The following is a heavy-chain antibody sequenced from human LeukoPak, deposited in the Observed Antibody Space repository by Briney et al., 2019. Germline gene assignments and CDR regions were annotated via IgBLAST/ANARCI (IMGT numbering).Heavy chain of an antibody. CDR1: GGSISSYY. J-gene: IGHJ6*02. Sequence: PSETLSLTCTVSGGSISSYYWSWIRQPAGKGLEWIGRIYTSGSTNYNPSLKSRVTMSVDTSKNQLSLKLSSVTAADTAVYYCARGRSAAGHYGMDVWGQGTTVTVSS. D-gene: IGHD6-13*01. CDR2: IYTSGST. V-gene: IGHV4-4*07. CDR3: ARGRSAAGHYGMDV.